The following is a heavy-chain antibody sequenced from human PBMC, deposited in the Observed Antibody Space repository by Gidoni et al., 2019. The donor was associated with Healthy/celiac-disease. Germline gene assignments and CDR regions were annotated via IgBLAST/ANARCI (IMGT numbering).Heavy chain of an antibody. Sequence: QVQLQQSGPGLVKPSQTLSLTCSISGDSVSSNSAVWNWIRQSPSRGLEWLGRTSYRSQLYYDYAVSVKSRITINPDTSKNQFALQLKSVTPEDTAVYYCARDLNWGAFDIWGQWKSESVSS. CDR2: TSYRSQLYY. CDR3: ARDLNWGAFDI. V-gene: IGHV6-1*01. D-gene: IGHD7-27*01. CDR1: GDSVSSNSAV. J-gene: IGHJ3*02.